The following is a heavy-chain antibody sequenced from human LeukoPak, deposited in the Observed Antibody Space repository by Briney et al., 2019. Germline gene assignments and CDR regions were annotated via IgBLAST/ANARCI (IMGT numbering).Heavy chain of an antibody. Sequence: GGSLRLSCAASGFTFNIYVMSWVRQAPGKGLEWVSVISGSGGSTYYADSVKGRFTISRDNSKNTLYLQMNRLRAEDTAVYYCAKDQGDYSSGWSIFDYWGQGSLVTVSS. CDR1: GFTFNIYV. CDR3: AKDQGDYSSGWSIFDY. J-gene: IGHJ4*02. CDR2: ISGSGGST. V-gene: IGHV3-23*01. D-gene: IGHD6-19*01.